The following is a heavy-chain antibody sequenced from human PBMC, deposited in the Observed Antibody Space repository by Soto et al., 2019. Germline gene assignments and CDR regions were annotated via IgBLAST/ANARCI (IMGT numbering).Heavy chain of an antibody. V-gene: IGHV4-31*01. D-gene: IGHD2-2*01. Sequence: QVQLQESGPGLVKPSQTLSLTCTVSGGSISSGGYYWSWIRQHPGKGLEWIGYIYYSGSTYYNPSPXXXVTSSVDTSKXXFXLXLSSVTAADTAVYYCARAIREAGYCISTSCYGGMDVWGQGTTVTVSS. CDR3: ARAIREAGYCISTSCYGGMDV. CDR2: IYYSGST. CDR1: GGSISSGGYY. J-gene: IGHJ6*02.